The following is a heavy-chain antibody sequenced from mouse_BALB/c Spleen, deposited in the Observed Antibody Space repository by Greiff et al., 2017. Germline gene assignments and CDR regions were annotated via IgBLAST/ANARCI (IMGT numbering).Heavy chain of an antibody. CDR2: INPGSGGT. CDR1: GYAFTNYL. V-gene: IGHV1-54*01. CDR3: ARNGNYVGDY. Sequence: QVQLKESGAELVRPGTSVKVSCKASGYAFTNYLIEWVKQRPGQGLEWIGVINPGSGGTNYNEKFKGKATLTADKSSSTAYMQLSSLTSDDSAVYFCARNGNYVGDYWGQGTTRTVSS. J-gene: IGHJ2*01. D-gene: IGHD2-1*01.